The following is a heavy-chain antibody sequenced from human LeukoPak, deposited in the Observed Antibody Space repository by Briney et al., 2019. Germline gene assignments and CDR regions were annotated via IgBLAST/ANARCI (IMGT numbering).Heavy chain of an antibody. V-gene: IGHV3-30*02. CDR3: ARVGYTYGFLGAFDI. CDR2: IRYDGSNK. CDR1: GFTFSSYG. D-gene: IGHD3/OR15-3a*01. Sequence: GGSLRLSCAASGFTFSSYGMHWVRQAPGKGLEWVAFIRYDGSNKYYADSVKGRFTISRDNSKNTLYLQMNGLRAEDTAVYYCARVGYTYGFLGAFDIWGQGTMVTVSS. J-gene: IGHJ3*02.